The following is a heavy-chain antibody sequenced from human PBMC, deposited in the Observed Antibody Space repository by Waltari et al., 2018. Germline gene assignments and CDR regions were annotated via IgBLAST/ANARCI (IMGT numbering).Heavy chain of an antibody. CDR3: ARVWRDFFYYSMDV. Sequence: QEQLVESGGGVVPPGQSLTLSCAASGFTFKTYSLHWVRQAPGRGLKWLAVISSNGNTKYYADAVKCRFTISRDNSRNILHLQMNSLRPEDTAVYFCARVWRDFFYYSMDVWGQGTTVTVSS. CDR2: ISSNGNTK. V-gene: IGHV3-30*16. J-gene: IGHJ6*03. CDR1: GFTFKTYS.